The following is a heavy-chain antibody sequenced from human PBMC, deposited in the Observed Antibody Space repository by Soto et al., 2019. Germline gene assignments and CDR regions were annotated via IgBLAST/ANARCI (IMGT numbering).Heavy chain of an antibody. D-gene: IGHD3-3*01. CDR1: GGSFSGYY. CDR2: INHSGST. Sequence: SETLSLTCAVYGGSFSGYYWSWIRQPPGKGLEWIGEINHSGSTNYNPSLKGRVTISVDTSKNQFSLKLSSVTAADTAVYYCARVRFLEWLLSYYYYYGMDVWGQGTTVT. CDR3: ARVRFLEWLLSYYYYYGMDV. J-gene: IGHJ6*02. V-gene: IGHV4-34*01.